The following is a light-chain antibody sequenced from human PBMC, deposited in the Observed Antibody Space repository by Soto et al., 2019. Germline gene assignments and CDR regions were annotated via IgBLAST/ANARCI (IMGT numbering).Light chain of an antibody. CDR1: QSVSGN. CDR3: QQHNNWPLT. J-gene: IGKJ4*01. CDR2: GTS. V-gene: IGKV3-15*01. Sequence: EIVMTQSPATLSLSPGERATLSCRASQSVSGNLAWYQHKPGQAPRLLIYGTSTRATGIPARFSGGFSGTEFTLTISSPQSEDFAFYFCQQHNNWPLTFGGGTKVETK.